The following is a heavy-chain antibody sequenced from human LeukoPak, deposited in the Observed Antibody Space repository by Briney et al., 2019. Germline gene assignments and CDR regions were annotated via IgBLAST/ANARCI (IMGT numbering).Heavy chain of an antibody. CDR2: ISGSGGST. D-gene: IGHD3-22*01. Sequence: GSLRLSCAASGFTFSSYAMSWVRQAPGKGLEWVSAISGSGGSTYYADSVKGRFTISRDNSKNTLYLQMNSLRAEDTVVYYCVKSGLLPYYFDYRGQGTLVTVSS. V-gene: IGHV3-23*01. J-gene: IGHJ4*02. CDR1: GFTFSSYA. CDR3: VKSGLLPYYFDY.